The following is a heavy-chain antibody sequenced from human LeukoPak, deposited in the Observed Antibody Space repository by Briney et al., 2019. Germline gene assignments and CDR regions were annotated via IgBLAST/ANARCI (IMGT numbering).Heavy chain of an antibody. Sequence: WIRQPPGKGLEWVGFIRSKAYGGTTEYAASVKGRFTISRDDSKSIAYLQMNSLKTEDTAVYYCTRGLPIAVAGDYWGQGTLVTVSS. CDR3: TRGLPIAVAGDY. CDR2: IRSKAYGGTT. D-gene: IGHD6-19*01. J-gene: IGHJ4*02. V-gene: IGHV3-49*02.